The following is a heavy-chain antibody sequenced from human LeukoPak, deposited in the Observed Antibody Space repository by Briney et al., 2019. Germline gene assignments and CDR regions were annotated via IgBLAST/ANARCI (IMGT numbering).Heavy chain of an antibody. J-gene: IGHJ4*02. D-gene: IGHD5-18*01. CDR1: SDSISSYY. Sequence: SETLSLTCTVSSDSISSYYWSWLRQPPGKGLEWIGYIYFSGGTNYNSSLKSRVTISVDTSKNQFSLKLSSVTAADTAVYYCARSGHSYGTYYFDYWGQRSLVTVSS. CDR2: IYFSGGT. CDR3: ARSGHSYGTYYFDY. V-gene: IGHV4-59*01.